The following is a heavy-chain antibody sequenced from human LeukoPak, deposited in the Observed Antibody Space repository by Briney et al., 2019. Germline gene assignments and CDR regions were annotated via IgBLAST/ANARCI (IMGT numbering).Heavy chain of an antibody. CDR3: ARDGAAVAYYNWFDP. Sequence: PSETPSLTCTVSGGSVSSSSYYWGWIRQPPGKGLEWIGSIYYSGSTYYNPSLKSRVTISVDTSKNQFSLKLSSVTAADTAVYYCARDGAAVAYYNWFDPWGQGTLVTVSS. CDR2: IYYSGST. CDR1: GGSVSSSSYY. V-gene: IGHV4-39*07. J-gene: IGHJ5*02. D-gene: IGHD6-19*01.